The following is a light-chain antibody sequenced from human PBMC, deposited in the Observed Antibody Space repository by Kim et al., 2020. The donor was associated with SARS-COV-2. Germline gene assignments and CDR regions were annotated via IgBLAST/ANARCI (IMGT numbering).Light chain of an antibody. J-gene: IGLJ2*01. CDR3: CSYAATKMV. Sequence: PVQSVHSSCTGTSSDVGGYNYVSWYQQHPGKAPKLMIYEVHKRPSGVPDRFSGSKSGTTASLTISGLQAEDEADYFCCSYAATKMVFGGGTKVTVL. V-gene: IGLV2-11*03. CDR1: SSDVGGYNY. CDR2: EVH.